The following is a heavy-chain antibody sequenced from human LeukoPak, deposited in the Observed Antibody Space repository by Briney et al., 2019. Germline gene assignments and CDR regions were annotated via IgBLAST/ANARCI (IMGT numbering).Heavy chain of an antibody. CDR1: GFTVSSNY. J-gene: IGHJ6*02. V-gene: IGHV3-53*01. CDR3: ARERAELLWFGEYYYYGMDV. CDR2: IYSGGST. D-gene: IGHD3-10*01. Sequence: GGSLRLSCAASGFTVSSNYMSWVRQAQGKGLEWVSVIYSGGSTYYADSVKGRFTISRDNSKNTLYLQMNSLRAEDTAVYYCARERAELLWFGEYYYYGMDVWGQGTTVTVSS.